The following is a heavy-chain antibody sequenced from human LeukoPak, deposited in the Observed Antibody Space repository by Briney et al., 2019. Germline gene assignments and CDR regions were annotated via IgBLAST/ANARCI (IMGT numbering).Heavy chain of an antibody. CDR2: INHSGST. CDR1: GGSFSAYY. Sequence: SETLSLTCAVYGGSFSAYYWSWIRQPPGKGLEWIGEINHSGSTNYNPSLKSRVTISVDTSKNQFSLKLSSVTAADTAVYYCARVISGSYYVIGYWGQGTLVTVSS. CDR3: ARVISGSYYVIGY. V-gene: IGHV4-34*01. J-gene: IGHJ4*02. D-gene: IGHD1-26*01.